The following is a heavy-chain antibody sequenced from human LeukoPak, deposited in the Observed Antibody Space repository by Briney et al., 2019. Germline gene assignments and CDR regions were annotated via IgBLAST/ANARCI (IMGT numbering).Heavy chain of an antibody. CDR3: AREAPGGYFDY. D-gene: IGHD3-16*01. J-gene: IGHJ4*02. Sequence: ASVKVSCKASGYTFTTYYIHWVRQAPGQGLEWTGMIDPSGGNTNYAQNFQGRVTMTRDTSTTTVYMELTSLRSEDTAVYYCAREAPGGYFDYWGQGTLVTVSS. V-gene: IGHV1-46*01. CDR1: GYTFTTYY. CDR2: IDPSGGNT.